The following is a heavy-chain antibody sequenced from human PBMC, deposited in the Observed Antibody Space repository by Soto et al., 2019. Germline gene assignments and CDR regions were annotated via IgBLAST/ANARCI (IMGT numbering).Heavy chain of an antibody. CDR3: ARDSGYGSGSYYRKFDY. CDR2: TYYRSKWYN. D-gene: IGHD3-10*01. CDR1: GDSVSSNSAA. J-gene: IGHJ4*02. Sequence: QALSIPVAISGDSVSSNSAAWNLIRHSPSRGLEWLGRTYYRSKWYNDYAVSVKSRITINPDTSKNQFSLQLNSVTPEDTAVYYCARDSGYGSGSYYRKFDYWGQGTLVTVSS. V-gene: IGHV6-1*01.